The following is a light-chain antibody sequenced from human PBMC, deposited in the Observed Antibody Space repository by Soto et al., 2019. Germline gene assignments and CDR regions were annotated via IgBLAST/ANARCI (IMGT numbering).Light chain of an antibody. CDR2: KAS. J-gene: IGKJ3*01. V-gene: IGKV1-5*03. CDR3: QQYNSYPLT. CDR1: QSISRW. Sequence: DIQMTQSPATLSASVGDRVTITCRASQSISRWLAWHQQKPGKAPKLLIYKASNLESGVPSRFSGSVSGTEFTLTISSLQPDDFATYYCQQYNSYPLTFGPGTKVDIK.